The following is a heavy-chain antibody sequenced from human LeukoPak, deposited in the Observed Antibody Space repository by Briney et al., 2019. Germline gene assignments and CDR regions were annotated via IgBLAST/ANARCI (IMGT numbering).Heavy chain of an antibody. CDR3: ATAAGVVVVAAAAYDY. V-gene: IGHV1-46*01. J-gene: IGHJ4*02. Sequence: ASVKVSCKASGYTFTNYYMHWVRQAPGQGLEWMGIINPSGGSTSYAQKFQGRVTMTEDTSTDTAYMELSSLRSEDTAVYYCATAAGVVVVAAAAYDYWGQGTLVTVSS. D-gene: IGHD2-15*01. CDR2: INPSGGST. CDR1: GYTFTNYY.